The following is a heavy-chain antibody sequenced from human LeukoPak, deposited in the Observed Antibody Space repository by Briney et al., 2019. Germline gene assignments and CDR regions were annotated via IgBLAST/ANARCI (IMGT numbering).Heavy chain of an antibody. CDR2: ISGGSEDT. CDR1: GFTFDGYA. D-gene: IGHD2-2*01. J-gene: IGHJ4*02. CDR3: AKGPAYQLLDC. Sequence: GGSLSLSCTASGFTFDGYAMSWVRQAPGKGLEWVSSISGGSEDTYYADSVKGRFTISRDNSKNTLYLQMNSLRAEDTAVYYCAKGPAYQLLDCWGQGTLVTVSS. V-gene: IGHV3-23*01.